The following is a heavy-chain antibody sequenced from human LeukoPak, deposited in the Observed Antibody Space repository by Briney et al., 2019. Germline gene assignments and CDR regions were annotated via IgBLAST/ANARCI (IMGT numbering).Heavy chain of an antibody. CDR3: AKGMIVVVISPLDAFDI. D-gene: IGHD3-22*01. CDR2: ISSGSRYI. J-gene: IGHJ3*02. V-gene: IGHV3-21*03. Sequence: GGSLRLPCAASGFTFSAYSMNWVRQAPGKGLEWVSSISSGSRYIYYADSVKGRFTISRDNSKNTLYLQMNSLRAEDTAVYYCAKGMIVVVISPLDAFDIWGQGTMVTVSS. CDR1: GFTFSAYS.